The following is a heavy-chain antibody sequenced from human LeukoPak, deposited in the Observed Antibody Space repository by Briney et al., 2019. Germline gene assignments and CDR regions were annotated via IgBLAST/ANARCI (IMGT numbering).Heavy chain of an antibody. Sequence: PSETLSLTCTVSGGSISSYYWSWIRQPAGKGLEWIGRIYTSGSTNYNPSLKSRVTMSVDTSKNQFSLKLSSVTAADTAVYYCARGVRRTSCYSNYYYYMDVWGKGTTVTVSS. CDR3: ARGVRRTSCYSNYYYYMDV. D-gene: IGHD2-2*01. CDR1: GGSISSYY. CDR2: IYTSGST. J-gene: IGHJ6*03. V-gene: IGHV4-4*07.